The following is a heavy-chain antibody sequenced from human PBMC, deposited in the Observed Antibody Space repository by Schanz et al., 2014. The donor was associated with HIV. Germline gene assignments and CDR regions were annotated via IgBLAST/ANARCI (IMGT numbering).Heavy chain of an antibody. Sequence: QVRLVQSGAEVKKPGSSVKVSCKASGGTFSSFGISWVRQARGQGLEWMGGINPIYGIANYAQKFQGRVTITADKSTSTAYMELSSLRSEDTAEYYCARWGRGCSGGSCYWGYYGMDVWGQGTTVTVSS. CDR2: INPIYGIA. CDR3: ARWGRGCSGGSCYWGYYGMDV. CDR1: GGTFSSFG. V-gene: IGHV1-69*17. D-gene: IGHD2-15*01. J-gene: IGHJ6*02.